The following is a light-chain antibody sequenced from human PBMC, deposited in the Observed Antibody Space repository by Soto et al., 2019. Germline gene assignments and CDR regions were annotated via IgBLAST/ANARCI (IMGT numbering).Light chain of an antibody. CDR2: GAS. CDR1: QSISSSY. CDR3: QQYGSSRFT. V-gene: IGKV3-20*01. Sequence: VVTQSPGTPSLSPGERATLSCRASQSISSSYLAWYQQKPGQAPRLLVYGASSRATGIPDRFSGSGSGTDFTLTISRLEPEDFAVYYCQQYGSSRFTFGPGTKVDIK. J-gene: IGKJ3*01.